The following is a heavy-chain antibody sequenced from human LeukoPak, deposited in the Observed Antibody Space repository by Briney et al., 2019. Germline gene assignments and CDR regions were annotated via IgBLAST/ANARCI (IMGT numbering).Heavy chain of an antibody. Sequence: AGGSLRLSCSASGFTFSAYAMYWVRQAPGKGLEYVSGISNNGCSSFYADSVKGRFTISRDNSKNTLYLQMSSLRAEDTAVYYCVKITSVTGGDCWGQGTRLTVSS. D-gene: IGHD1-1*01. J-gene: IGHJ4*02. CDR2: ISNNGCSS. V-gene: IGHV3-64D*09. CDR3: VKITSVTGGDC. CDR1: GFTFSAYA.